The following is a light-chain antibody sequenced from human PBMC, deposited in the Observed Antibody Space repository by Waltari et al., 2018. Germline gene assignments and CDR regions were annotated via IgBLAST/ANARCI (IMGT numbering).Light chain of an antibody. CDR2: AAS. J-gene: IGKJ2*01. CDR1: ESISRY. CDR3: QQSYTSPYT. V-gene: IGKV1-39*01. Sequence: DIQMTQSPSSLSASAGDRITITCRASESISRYLNWYQQGPGKAPKLLIYAASNLQSGAPSRFSGSGHGTDFTLTISSLQPEDSATYYCQQSYTSPYTFGQGT.